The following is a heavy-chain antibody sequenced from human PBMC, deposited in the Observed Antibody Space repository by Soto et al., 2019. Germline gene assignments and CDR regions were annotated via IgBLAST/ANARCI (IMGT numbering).Heavy chain of an antibody. CDR2: INTGNGNT. J-gene: IGHJ5*02. D-gene: IGHD3-3*01. V-gene: IGHV1-3*04. CDR3: ARSSGGNFGIIIEGSNWFDP. CDR1: GYNFSTYA. Sequence: ASVKVSCKASGYNFSTYALLWVRQAPGQGLEWMGWINTGNGNTKYAQKFQGRITMTRDTSRSTVYMELSSLRSDDTAIYYCARSSGGNFGIIIEGSNWFDPWGQGTLVTVSS.